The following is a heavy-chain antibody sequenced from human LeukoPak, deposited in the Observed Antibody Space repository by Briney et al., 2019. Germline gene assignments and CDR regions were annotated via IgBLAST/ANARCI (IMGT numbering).Heavy chain of an antibody. J-gene: IGHJ4*02. CDR1: GGTFSSYA. CDR2: IIPIFGTA. D-gene: IGHD3-22*01. CDR3: AREAPTRGYYNPPYYFDY. Sequence: PVKVSCKASGGTFSSYAISWVRQAPGQGLEWMGGIIPIFGTANYAQKFQGRVTITADKSTSTAYMELSSLRSEDTAVYYCAREAPTRGYYNPPYYFDYWGQGTLVTVSS. V-gene: IGHV1-69*06.